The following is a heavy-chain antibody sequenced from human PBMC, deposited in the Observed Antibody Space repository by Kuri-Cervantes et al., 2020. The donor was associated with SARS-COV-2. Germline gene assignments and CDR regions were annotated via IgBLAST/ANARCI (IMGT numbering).Heavy chain of an antibody. CDR1: GFTFSSYG. V-gene: IGHV3-30*03. D-gene: IGHD3-16*01. CDR3: ARDPGGVYYYYYYMDV. Sequence: GESLKISCAASGFTFSSYGMHWVRQAPGKGLEWVAVISYDGSNKYYADSVKGRFTISRDNSKNTLYLQMNSLRAEDTAVYYCARDPGGVYYYYYYMDVWGKGTTVTVSS. CDR2: ISYDGSNK. J-gene: IGHJ6*03.